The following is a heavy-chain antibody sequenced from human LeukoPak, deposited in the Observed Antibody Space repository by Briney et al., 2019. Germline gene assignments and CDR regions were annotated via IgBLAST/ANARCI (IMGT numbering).Heavy chain of an antibody. D-gene: IGHD3/OR15-3a*01. CDR3: ALRYHCDNRGHGGMIYAFDV. CDR1: GSTFTSYD. CDR2: MHPNSGNT. V-gene: IGHV1-8*01. J-gene: IGHJ3*01. Sequence: ASVKVSCKASGSTFTSYDFNWVRQATGQGFEWMGWMHPNSGNTDYAQKFQGRVIMTRDSSTNTAYMELSSLRSEDTAIYYCALRYHCDNRGHGGMIYAFDVWGQGTMVTVSS.